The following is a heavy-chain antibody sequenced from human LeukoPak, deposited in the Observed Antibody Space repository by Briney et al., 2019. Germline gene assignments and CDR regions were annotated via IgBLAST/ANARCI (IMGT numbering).Heavy chain of an antibody. CDR1: GFTFSSYA. CDR3: ASRTV. V-gene: IGHV3-48*01. CDR2: ISSSSSTI. Sequence: GGSLRLSCAASGFTFSSYAMHWVRQAPGKGLAWVSYISSSSSTIYYADSVKGRFTISRDNAKNSLYLQMNSLRAEDTAVYYCASRTVWGKGTTVTVSS. J-gene: IGHJ6*04.